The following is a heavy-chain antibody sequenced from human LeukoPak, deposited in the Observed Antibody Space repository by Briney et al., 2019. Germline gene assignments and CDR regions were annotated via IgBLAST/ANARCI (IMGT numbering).Heavy chain of an antibody. CDR2: IYYTGST. D-gene: IGHD2-2*01. CDR1: GGSITTYF. CDR3: SRGRSTLSP. J-gene: IGHJ5*02. Sequence: SETLSLTCSVSGGSITTYFWTWIRQPPGKGLEWIGYIYYTGSTNYNPSLKSRVTMSVDSSKNQISLKLTSVTAADTAVYYCSRGRSTLSPWGQGSLVTVSS. V-gene: IGHV4-59*01.